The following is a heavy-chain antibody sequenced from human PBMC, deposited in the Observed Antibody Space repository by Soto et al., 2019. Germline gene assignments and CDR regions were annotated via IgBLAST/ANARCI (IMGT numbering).Heavy chain of an antibody. CDR2: IYYSGST. Sequence: SETLSLTCTVSGGSISSGGYYWSWIRQHPGKGLEWIGYIYYSGSTYYNPSLKSRVTISVDTSKNQFSLKLSSVTAADTAVYYCARDQFLEWLPGGSVGMDVWGQGTTVTVSS. D-gene: IGHD3-3*01. V-gene: IGHV4-31*03. CDR1: GGSISSGGYY. J-gene: IGHJ6*02. CDR3: ARDQFLEWLPGGSVGMDV.